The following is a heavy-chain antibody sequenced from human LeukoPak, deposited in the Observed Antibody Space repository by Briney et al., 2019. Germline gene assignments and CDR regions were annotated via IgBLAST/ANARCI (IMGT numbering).Heavy chain of an antibody. CDR2: ISSSGSTI. CDR3: AREWDTAMVDDY. J-gene: IGHJ4*02. D-gene: IGHD5-18*01. V-gene: IGHV3-48*03. CDR1: GFTFSSYE. Sequence: PGGSLRLSCAASGFTFSSYEMNWVRQAPGKGLEWVSYISSSGSTIYYADSVKGRFTISRDNAKNSLYLQMNSLRAEDTAVYYCAREWDTAMVDDYWGQGTLVTVSS.